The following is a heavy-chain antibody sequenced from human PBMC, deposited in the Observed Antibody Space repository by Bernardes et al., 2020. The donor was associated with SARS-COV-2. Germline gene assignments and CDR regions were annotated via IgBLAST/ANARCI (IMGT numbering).Heavy chain of an antibody. CDR2: ISGSGDAT. D-gene: IGHD4-4*01. J-gene: IGHJ6*02. V-gene: IGHV3-23*01. CDR1: RFIFSSYA. Sequence: GGSLRLSCAALRFIFSSYAMNWVRQAPGKGLEWVAGISGSGDATHYADSVKGRFTISRDNSKNTLYLQMNSLRAEETAVYYCAKDYSVIGQAVDYYGLDVWGQGTTVTVSS. CDR3: AKDYSVIGQAVDYYGLDV.